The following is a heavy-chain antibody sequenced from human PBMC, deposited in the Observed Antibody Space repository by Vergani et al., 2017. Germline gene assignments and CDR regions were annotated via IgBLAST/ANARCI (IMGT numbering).Heavy chain of an antibody. J-gene: IGHJ4*02. CDR2: ISWNSGSI. D-gene: IGHD5-12*01. CDR1: GFTFDEYA. V-gene: IGHV3-9*03. CDR3: AKDMGGYDYGPLDY. Sequence: EVQLVESGGGLVQPGRSLRLSCAASGFTFDEYAMHWVRQAPGKGLEWVSGISWNSGSIGYADSVKGRFTISRDNAKNSLYLQMNSLRAEDMALYYCAKDMGGYDYGPLDYWGQGTLVTVSS.